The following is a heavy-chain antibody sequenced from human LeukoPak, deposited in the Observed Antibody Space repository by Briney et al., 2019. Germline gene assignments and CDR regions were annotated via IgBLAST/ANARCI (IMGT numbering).Heavy chain of an antibody. CDR3: IRYNVGFES. Sequence: GGSLRLSCAASGFIFSGSAMHWVRQASGKGLEWVGRIRSKTNSYATSYAASVKGRFALSRDDSKNTAYLQMNSLKTEDTAVYYCIRYNVGFESWGQGTLVTVSS. CDR2: IRSKTNSYAT. J-gene: IGHJ4*02. D-gene: IGHD1-1*01. CDR1: GFIFSGSA. V-gene: IGHV3-73*01.